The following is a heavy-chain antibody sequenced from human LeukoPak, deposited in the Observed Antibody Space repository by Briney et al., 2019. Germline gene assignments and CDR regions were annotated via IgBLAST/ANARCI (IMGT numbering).Heavy chain of an antibody. CDR3: ASSTFYYYGMDV. D-gene: IGHD2-2*01. CDR1: GFTVSSNY. V-gene: IGHV3-23*01. CDR2: ISGSGGST. J-gene: IGHJ6*02. Sequence: PGGSLRLSCAASGFTVSSNYMSWVRQAPGKGLEWVSAISGSGGSTYYADSVKGRFTISRDNSKNTLYLQMNSLRAEDTAVYYCASSTFYYYGMDVWGQGTTVTVSS.